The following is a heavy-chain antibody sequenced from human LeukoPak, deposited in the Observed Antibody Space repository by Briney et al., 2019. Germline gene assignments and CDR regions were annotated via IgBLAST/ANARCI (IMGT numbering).Heavy chain of an antibody. Sequence: ASVKVSCKASGYTFTSYGISWVRQAPGQGPEWMGWISAYNGNTNYAQKLQGRVTMTTDTSTSTAYMELRSLRSDDTAVYYCARGDDSSGYYPPSPFDYWGQGTLVTVSS. CDR1: GYTFTSYG. CDR3: ARGDDSSGYYPPSPFDY. J-gene: IGHJ4*02. V-gene: IGHV1-18*01. CDR2: ISAYNGNT. D-gene: IGHD3-22*01.